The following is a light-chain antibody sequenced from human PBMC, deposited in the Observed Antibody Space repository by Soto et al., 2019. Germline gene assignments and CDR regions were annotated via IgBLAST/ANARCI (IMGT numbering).Light chain of an antibody. CDR3: SSYTGSATLV. V-gene: IGLV2-14*02. CDR1: SSDVGSSNL. CDR2: EVS. J-gene: IGLJ2*01. Sequence: QSALTQPASVSGSPGQSIAISCTGTSSDVGSSNLVSWYQQNPGKAPKLMIYEVSNRPPGVSNRFSGSKFGNTASLTISGLQAEDEADYYCSSYTGSATLVFGGGTKLTVL.